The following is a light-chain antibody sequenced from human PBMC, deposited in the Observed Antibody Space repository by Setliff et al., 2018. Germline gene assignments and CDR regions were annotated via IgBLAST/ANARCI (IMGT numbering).Light chain of an antibody. CDR3: QQRSNWYT. CDR2: AAS. J-gene: IGKJ2*01. CDR1: QSVSNS. V-gene: IGKV3-11*01. Sequence: EIVLTQSPATLSLSPGERATLSCRASQSVSNSLAWYQHKPGQAPRLLIYAASNRATGIPARFSGSGSGTDFTLTISSLEPEDFAVYYCQQRSNWYTFGQGTKVDIK.